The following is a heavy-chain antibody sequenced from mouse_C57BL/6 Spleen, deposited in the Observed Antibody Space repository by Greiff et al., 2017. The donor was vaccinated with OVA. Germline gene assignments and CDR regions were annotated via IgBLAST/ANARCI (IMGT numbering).Heavy chain of an antibody. Sequence: VKLMESGAELVKPGASVKISCKASGYAFSSYWMNWVKQRPGKGLEWIGQIYPGDGDTNYNGKFKGKATLTADKSSSTAYMQLSSLTSEDSAVYFCARDYGSNAWFAYWGQGTLVTVSA. CDR1: GYAFSSYW. D-gene: IGHD1-1*01. CDR2: IYPGDGDT. V-gene: IGHV1-80*01. J-gene: IGHJ3*01. CDR3: ARDYGSNAWFAY.